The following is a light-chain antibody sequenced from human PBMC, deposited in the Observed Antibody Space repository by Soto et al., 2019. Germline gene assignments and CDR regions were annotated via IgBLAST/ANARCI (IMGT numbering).Light chain of an antibody. CDR3: QQSYGTPLT. Sequence: DIQMTQSPSSLSASVGDRVTITCRASQSISRYLNWYQQKPGQAPNLLIYVASSLQSEVPSRFSGSGSGTTVTLTITSLQPEEFATYDCQQSYGTPLTFGQGTRLEIK. CDR1: QSISRY. CDR2: VAS. V-gene: IGKV1-39*01. J-gene: IGKJ5*01.